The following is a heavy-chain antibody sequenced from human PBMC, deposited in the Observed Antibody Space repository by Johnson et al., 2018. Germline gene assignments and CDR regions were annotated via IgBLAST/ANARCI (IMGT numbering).Heavy chain of an antibody. Sequence: VQLVESGGGLVQPGGSXRLSCAASGFTFSSYWMSWVHQAPGKGLEWVANIKQDGSEKYYADSVKGRFTISRDNAKNSLYLQMNSLRAEDTALYYCAKEGGSYGAFDIWGQGTMVTVSS. V-gene: IGHV3-7*03. D-gene: IGHD1-26*01. CDR3: AKEGGSYGAFDI. J-gene: IGHJ3*02. CDR1: GFTFSSYW. CDR2: IKQDGSEK.